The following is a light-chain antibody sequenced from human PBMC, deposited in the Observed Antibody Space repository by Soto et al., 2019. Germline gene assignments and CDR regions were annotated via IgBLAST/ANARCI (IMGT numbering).Light chain of an antibody. J-gene: IGKJ3*01. Sequence: AIQLTQSPSSLSASVGDRVTITCRASQGISSALAWYQQKPGKPPKLLIYDDSSLESGVPSRFIGSGSGTDFTLTISSLQPEDFATYYCQQFNSYPLFGPGTEVDLK. CDR3: QQFNSYPL. V-gene: IGKV1-13*02. CDR1: QGISSA. CDR2: DDS.